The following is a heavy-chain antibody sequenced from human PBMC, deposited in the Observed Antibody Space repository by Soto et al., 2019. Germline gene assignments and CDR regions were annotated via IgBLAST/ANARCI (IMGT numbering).Heavy chain of an antibody. V-gene: IGHV2-5*02. CDR1: GFSLSTSGVG. CDR3: AHRGTTLTPLGDWFDP. D-gene: IGHD4-17*01. Sequence: QITLKESGPTLVKPTQTLTLTCTFSGFSLSTSGVGVGWIRQPPGKALEWLALIYWDDDKRYSPSLKSRLTITKDTSKNQVVLTMTNMDPVDTATYYCAHRGTTLTPLGDWFDPWGQGTLVTVSS. J-gene: IGHJ5*02. CDR2: IYWDDDK.